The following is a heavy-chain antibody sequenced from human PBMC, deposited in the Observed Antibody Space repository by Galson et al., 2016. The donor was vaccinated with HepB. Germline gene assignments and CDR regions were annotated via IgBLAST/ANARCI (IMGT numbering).Heavy chain of an antibody. CDR1: GYSISSGYQ. CDR3: ARGSLWYDY. J-gene: IGHJ4*02. CDR2: IYHSGST. Sequence: LSLTCAVSGYSISSGYQWGWIRQPPGKGLEWIGSIYHSGSTYYNPSLESRVTISVDTSKDQFSLKLSSVTAADTAVYYCARGSLWYDYWGQGTLVTVSS. V-gene: IGHV4-38-2*01. D-gene: IGHD6-13*01.